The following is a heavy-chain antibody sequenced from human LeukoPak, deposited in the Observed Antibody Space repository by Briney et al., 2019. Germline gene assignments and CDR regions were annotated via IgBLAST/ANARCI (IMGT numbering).Heavy chain of an antibody. CDR1: GGTFSSYA. CDR2: TIPIFGTA. D-gene: IGHD6-19*01. J-gene: IGHJ4*02. Sequence: ASVKVSCKASGGTFSSYAISWVRQAPGQGLEWMGGTIPIFGTANYAQKFQGRVTITADESTSTAYMELSSLRSEDTAVYYCARGTIGQWLLNWGQGTLVTVSS. V-gene: IGHV1-69*13. CDR3: ARGTIGQWLLN.